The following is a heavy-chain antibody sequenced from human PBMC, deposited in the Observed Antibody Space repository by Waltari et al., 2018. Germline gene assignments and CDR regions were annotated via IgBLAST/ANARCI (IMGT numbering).Heavy chain of an antibody. CDR1: GFTVSSNY. CDR2: IYSGCST. V-gene: IGHV3-53*01. J-gene: IGHJ3*02. CDR3: ARTLAVAGHDAFDI. D-gene: IGHD6-19*01. Sequence: EVQLVESGGGLIQPGGSLRLSCAASGFTVSSNYMSWVRQAPGTGMEWVSGIYSGCSTYYADSVKGRFTISRDNSKNTLYLQMNSLRAEDTAVYYCARTLAVAGHDAFDIWGQGTMVTVSS.